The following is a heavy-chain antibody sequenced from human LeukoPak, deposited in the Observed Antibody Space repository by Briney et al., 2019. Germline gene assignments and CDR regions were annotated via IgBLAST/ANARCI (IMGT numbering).Heavy chain of an antibody. Sequence: QPGGSLRLSCAASGYTFSSYAMHWVPQAPGRGLEYVSSISSNGGATYYANSVRGRFTISRDNSKNTLYLQMGSLRAEDMAVYYCARGGIYRSGHLDYWGQGSLVTVSS. CDR2: ISSNGGAT. V-gene: IGHV3-64*01. J-gene: IGHJ4*02. CDR1: GYTFSSYA. D-gene: IGHD6-19*01. CDR3: ARGGIYRSGHLDY.